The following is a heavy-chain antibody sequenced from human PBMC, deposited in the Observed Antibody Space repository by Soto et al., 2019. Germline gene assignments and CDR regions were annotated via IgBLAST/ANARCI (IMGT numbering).Heavy chain of an antibody. CDR1: GYTFTGYY. D-gene: IGHD1-26*01. CDR3: ARGRLLVGAADNWFDP. J-gene: IGHJ5*02. CDR2: INPNSGGT. V-gene: IGHV1-2*04. Sequence: ASVKVSCKASGYTFTGYYMHWVRQAPGQGLEWMGWINPNSGGTNYAQKFQGWVTMTRDTSISTAYMELSRLRSDDTALYYCARGRLLVGAADNWFDPWGQGTLVTVSS.